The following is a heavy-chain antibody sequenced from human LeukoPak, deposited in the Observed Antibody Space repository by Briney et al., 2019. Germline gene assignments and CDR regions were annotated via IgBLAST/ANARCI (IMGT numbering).Heavy chain of an antibody. CDR2: IYYIGST. CDR1: GGSISSSSYY. Sequence: SETLSLTCTVSGGSISSSSYYWGWIRQPPGKGLEWIGCIYYIGSTHYNPSLKSRVTISVDTSKNQFSLKLSSVTAADTAVYYCARAGQGDFWSGLRYFDYWGQGTLVTVSS. D-gene: IGHD3-3*01. CDR3: ARAGQGDFWSGLRYFDY. J-gene: IGHJ4*02. V-gene: IGHV4-39*01.